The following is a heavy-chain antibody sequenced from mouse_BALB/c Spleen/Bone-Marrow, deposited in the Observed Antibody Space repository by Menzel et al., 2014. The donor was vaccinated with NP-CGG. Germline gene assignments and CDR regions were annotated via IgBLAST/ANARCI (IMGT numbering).Heavy chain of an antibody. CDR1: GFTFSSFG. D-gene: IGHD2-4*01. V-gene: IGHV5-17*02. Sequence: EVKLLESGGGLVQPGGSRKLSCAASGFTFSSFGMHWVRQAPEKGLEWVAYISNGSSTIYYADTVKGRFTISRDNPKNTLFLQMTSIRSEDTAMYYCARKGAMITHYYAMDYWGQGTSVTVSS. J-gene: IGHJ4*01. CDR2: ISNGSSTI. CDR3: ARKGAMITHYYAMDY.